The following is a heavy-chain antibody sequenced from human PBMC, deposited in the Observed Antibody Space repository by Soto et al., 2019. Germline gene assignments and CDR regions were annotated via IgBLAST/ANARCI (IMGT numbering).Heavy chain of an antibody. V-gene: IGHV3-23*01. D-gene: IGHD6-13*01. J-gene: IGHJ4*02. Sequence: AGGSLRLSCAASGFTFSSYAMSWVRQAPGKGLEWVSAVSGTVGTTYYANSVKGRFSISRDNSENTLFLQMNSLRAEDTAVYYCAKQVRAAAAGPYFDYWGQGTLVTVSS. CDR2: VSGTVGTT. CDR1: GFTFSSYA. CDR3: AKQVRAAAAGPYFDY.